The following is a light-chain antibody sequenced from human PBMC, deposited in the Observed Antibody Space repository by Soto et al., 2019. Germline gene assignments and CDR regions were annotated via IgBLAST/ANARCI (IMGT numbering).Light chain of an antibody. CDR3: QQRSDWPRT. CDR1: QSISSY. Sequence: EIVLTQSPATLSLSPGERATLSCRASQSISSYLDWYQQKPGQTPRLLIYAASNRATGIPARFSGSGSGTDFTLTISSLEPEDFAVYYGQQRSDWPRTFGQGTKLEIK. CDR2: AAS. J-gene: IGKJ2*01. V-gene: IGKV3-11*01.